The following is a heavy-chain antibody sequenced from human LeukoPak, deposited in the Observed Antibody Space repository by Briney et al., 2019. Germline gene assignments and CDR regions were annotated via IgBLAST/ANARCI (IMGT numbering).Heavy chain of an antibody. J-gene: IGHJ4*02. CDR2: IKKDGSEK. Sequence: PGRSLRLSCAASGFTFSRYWMSWVRQAPGKGLEWVANIKKDGSEKYYVDSVKGRFTISRDNAKNTLYLQMTRLRAEDTAVYSCARDLSGVTGYTYGRGIDYWGQGTLVIVSS. V-gene: IGHV3-7*01. CDR3: ARDLSGVTGYTYGRGIDY. CDR1: GFTFSRYW. D-gene: IGHD5-18*01.